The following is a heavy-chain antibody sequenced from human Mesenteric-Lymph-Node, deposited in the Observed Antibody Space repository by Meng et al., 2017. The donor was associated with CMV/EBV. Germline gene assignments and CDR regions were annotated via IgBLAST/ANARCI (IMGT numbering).Heavy chain of an antibody. Sequence: GESLKISCAASGFTFSSYWMHWVRQAPGKGLVWVSRINSDGSSTSYADSVKGRFTISRDNSKNTLYLQMNSLRGEDTAVYYCAKGVFDDSSGSQYYFDYWGQGTLVTVSS. V-gene: IGHV3-74*01. CDR1: GFTFSSYW. D-gene: IGHD3-22*01. CDR3: AKGVFDDSSGSQYYFDY. J-gene: IGHJ4*02. CDR2: INSDGSST.